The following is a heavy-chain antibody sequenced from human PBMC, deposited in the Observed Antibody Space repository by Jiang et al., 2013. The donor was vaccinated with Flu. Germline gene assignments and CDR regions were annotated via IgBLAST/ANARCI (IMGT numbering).Heavy chain of an antibody. CDR2: IDPSDSYT. CDR3: ARQPPGRILGRWFDP. D-gene: IGHD2-15*01. V-gene: IGHV5-10-1*04. CDR1: GYSFTSYW. J-gene: IGHJ5*02. Sequence: GAEVKKPGESLRISCKGSGYSFTSYWISWVRQMPGKGLEWMGRIDPSDSYTNYSPSFQGQVTISADKSISTAYLQWSSLKASDTAMYYCARQPPGRILGRWFDPWGQGTLVTVSS.